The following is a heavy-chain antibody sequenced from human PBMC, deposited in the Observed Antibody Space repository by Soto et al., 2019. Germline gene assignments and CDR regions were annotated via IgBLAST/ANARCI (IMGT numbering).Heavy chain of an antibody. V-gene: IGHV4-4*02. CDR1: GGSISSSNW. CDR2: IFHSGNT. CDR3: AGGPGSDSTSYYFDF. J-gene: IGHJ4*02. Sequence: PSETLSLTCAVSGGSISSSNWWTWVRQTPEKGLEWIGEIFHSGNTNYNPSLKSRVAISVDKSNSRLSLKLSSVTAADTAVYYCAGGPGSDSTSYYFDFWGQGTLVTVSS. D-gene: IGHD1-26*01.